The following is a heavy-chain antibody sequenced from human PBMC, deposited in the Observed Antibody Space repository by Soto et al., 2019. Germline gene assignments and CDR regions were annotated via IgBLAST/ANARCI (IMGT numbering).Heavy chain of an antibody. D-gene: IGHD3-10*01. V-gene: IGHV1-69*02. CDR1: GDTFNFYS. J-gene: IGHJ4*02. CDR3: ASSYGSGYRAFDY. Sequence: QVQLVQSGAEVTRPGSSVKVSCKASGDTFNFYSINWVRQAPGLGLEWMGRVNPIVSMSNYAQKFQGRVTMTADKSTRTAYMELSSLRSEDTAIYYCASSYGSGYRAFDYWGQGALVTVSS. CDR2: VNPIVSMS.